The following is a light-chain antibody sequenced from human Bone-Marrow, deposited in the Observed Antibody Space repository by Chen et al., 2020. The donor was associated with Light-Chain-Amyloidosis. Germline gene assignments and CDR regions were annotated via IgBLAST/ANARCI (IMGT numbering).Light chain of an antibody. J-gene: IGKJ2*01. CDR1: QSVLYSSRNKNY. V-gene: IGKV4-1*01. CDR3: QQYYSTPHT. Sequence: DIVMTQSPDSLAVSLGERATINCKSSQSVLYSSRNKNYLAWYQQRTGQPPKLLIYWASTRESGVPDRFSGSGSGTDFTLTISSLQAEDVALYYCQQYYSTPHTFGQGTRLEIK. CDR2: WAS.